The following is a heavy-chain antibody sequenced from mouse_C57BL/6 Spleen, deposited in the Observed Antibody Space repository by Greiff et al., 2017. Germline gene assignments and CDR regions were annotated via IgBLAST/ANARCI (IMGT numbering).Heavy chain of an antibody. CDR3: ARDALYEGYFEV. CDR2: SRNKANDYTT. J-gene: IGHJ1*03. Sequence: EVKLVESGGGLVQSGRSLRLSCATSGFTFSDFYMEWVRQAPGKGLEWIAASRNKANDYTTEYSASVKGQFIVSRDTSQSILYLQMNALRAEDTAIYYCARDALYEGYFEVWGTGTTVTVSS. D-gene: IGHD2-3*01. CDR1: GFTFSDFY. V-gene: IGHV7-1*01.